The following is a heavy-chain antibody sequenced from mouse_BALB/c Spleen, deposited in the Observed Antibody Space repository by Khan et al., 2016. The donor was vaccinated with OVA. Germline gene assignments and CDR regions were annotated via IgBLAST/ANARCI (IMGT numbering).Heavy chain of an antibody. CDR1: GYSITSDYA. CDR2: ISYSGRT. D-gene: IGHD1-1*01. Sequence: EVQLQESGPGLVKPSQSLSLTCTVTGYSITSDYAWNWIRQFPGNKLEWMGYISYSGRTSYNPSLKSRISITRDTSKNQFFLQLTSVTTEDAATYYWASTVTITTVVATDFDYWGQGTTLTVSS. J-gene: IGHJ2*01. V-gene: IGHV3-2*02. CDR3: ASTVTITTVVATDFDY.